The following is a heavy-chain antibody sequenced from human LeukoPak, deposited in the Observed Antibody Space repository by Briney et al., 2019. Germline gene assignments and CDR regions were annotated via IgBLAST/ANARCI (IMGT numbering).Heavy chain of an antibody. V-gene: IGHV1-18*01. CDR3: ASGGGVPAAITIDYYYYMDV. J-gene: IGHJ6*03. CDR2: ISAYNGNT. D-gene: IGHD2-2*01. CDR1: GYTFTSYG. Sequence: ASVKVSCKASGYTFTSYGISWVRQAPGQGLEWMGWISAYNGNTNYAQKLQGRVTMTTDTSTSTAYMELRSLRSDDTAVYYCASGGGVPAAITIDYYYYMDVWGKGTTVTVSS.